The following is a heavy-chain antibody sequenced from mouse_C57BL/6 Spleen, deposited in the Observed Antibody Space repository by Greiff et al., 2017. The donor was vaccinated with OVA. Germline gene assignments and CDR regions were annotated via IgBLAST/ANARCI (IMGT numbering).Heavy chain of an antibody. CDR1: GFTFSSYA. Sequence: EVQVVESGEGLVKPGGSLKLSCAASGFTFSSYAMSWVRQTPEKRLEWVAYISSGGDYIYYADTVKGRFTISRDNARNTLYLQMSSLKSEDTAMYYCTRDDYGSSRFAYWGQGTLVTVSA. J-gene: IGHJ3*01. CDR2: ISSGGDYI. V-gene: IGHV5-9-1*02. D-gene: IGHD1-1*01. CDR3: TRDDYGSSRFAY.